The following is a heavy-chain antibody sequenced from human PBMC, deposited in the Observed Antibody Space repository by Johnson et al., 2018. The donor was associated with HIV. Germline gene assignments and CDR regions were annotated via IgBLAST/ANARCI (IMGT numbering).Heavy chain of an antibody. V-gene: IGHV3-30*03. D-gene: IGHD6-6*01. J-gene: IGHJ3*01. CDR1: GFTFSSYG. CDR3: ARVQIAARWSDALHF. Sequence: QVQLVESGGGVVQPGRSLRLSCAASGFTFSSYGMHWVRQAPGKGLECVAVISYDGSNKYYAESVKARFTISRDNSKNTLYLVMNRLRPEDTAVYYCARVQIAARWSDALHFWGQGTKVTVSS. CDR2: ISYDGSNK.